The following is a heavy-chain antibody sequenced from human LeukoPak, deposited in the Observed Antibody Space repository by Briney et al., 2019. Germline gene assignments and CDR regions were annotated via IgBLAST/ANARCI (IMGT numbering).Heavy chain of an antibody. CDR2: IYHSGST. V-gene: IGHV4-38-2*02. CDR3: ARLIVGATTKIYYFDY. D-gene: IGHD1-26*01. J-gene: IGHJ4*02. CDR1: GYSISSGYY. Sequence: KPSETLSLTCTVSGYSISSGYYWGWIRQPPGKGLEWIGSIYHSGSTYYNPSLKSRVTISVDTSKNQFSLKLSSVTAADTAVYYCARLIVGATTKIYYFDYRGQGTLVTVSS.